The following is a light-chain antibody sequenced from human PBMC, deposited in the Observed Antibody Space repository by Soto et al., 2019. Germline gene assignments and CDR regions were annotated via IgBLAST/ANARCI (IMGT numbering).Light chain of an antibody. CDR3: SSYAGSNNLL. Sequence: QSAVTQPPSASGSPGQSVTMSCTGTSSDVGAYNYVSWYQQYPGKAPKLIIYEVNKRPSGVPDRFSGSKSGNTASLTVSGLQADDESDYYCSSYAGSNNLLFGGGTKVTVL. V-gene: IGLV2-8*01. J-gene: IGLJ2*01. CDR2: EVN. CDR1: SSDVGAYNY.